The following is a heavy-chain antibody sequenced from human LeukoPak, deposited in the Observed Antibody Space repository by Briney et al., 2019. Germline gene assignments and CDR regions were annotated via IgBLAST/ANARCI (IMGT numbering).Heavy chain of an antibody. CDR1: GFTFSNAW. CDR3: ARGRGSGWRYLDY. V-gene: IGHV3-20*04. Sequence: GGSLRLSCAASGFTFSNAWMSWVRQAPGEGLEWVSGLNWNAASTDYADSVKDRCTISRDNAKNLLYLQINSLRVEDTAVYYCARGRGSGWRYLDYWGQGTLVIVSS. CDR2: LNWNAAST. J-gene: IGHJ4*02. D-gene: IGHD6-19*01.